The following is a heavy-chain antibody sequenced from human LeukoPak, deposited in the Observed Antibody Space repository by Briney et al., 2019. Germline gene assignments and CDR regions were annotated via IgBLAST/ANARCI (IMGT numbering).Heavy chain of an antibody. CDR3: ARDVSNSYCSSTSCYEFGRWFDP. D-gene: IGHD2-2*01. CDR2: IIPIFGLA. CDR1: GGTFSSYA. J-gene: IGHJ5*02. Sequence: ASVKVSCKASGGTFSSYAISWVRQAPGQGLEWMGRIIPIFGLANYAQKFQGRVTITADKSTSTAYMELSSLRSEDTAVYYCARDVSNSYCSSTSCYEFGRWFDPWGQGTLVTVSS. V-gene: IGHV1-69*04.